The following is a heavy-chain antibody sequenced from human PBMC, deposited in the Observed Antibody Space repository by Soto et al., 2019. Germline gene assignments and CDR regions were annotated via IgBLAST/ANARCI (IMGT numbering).Heavy chain of an antibody. D-gene: IGHD3-10*01. CDR3: AKDVRFGVHESFDL. Sequence: GGSLRLSCAASGFTFSSYGMHWVRQAPGKGLEWVAVISYDGSNKYYADSVKGRFTISRDNSKNTLYLQMNSLRAEDTAVYYCAKDVRFGVHESFDLWGQGTLVTVFS. V-gene: IGHV3-30*18. CDR2: ISYDGSNK. CDR1: GFTFSSYG. J-gene: IGHJ5*02.